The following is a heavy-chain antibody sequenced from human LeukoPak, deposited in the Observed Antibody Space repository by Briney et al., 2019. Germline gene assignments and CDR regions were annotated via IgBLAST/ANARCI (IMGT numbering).Heavy chain of an antibody. Sequence: GGSLRLSCAASGFSFSDYAMAWVRQAPGKGLEWVSVITGSGGVTHYAGSVKGRFTISRDKSKNTLYLQMNNLRVEDTARYYCAKDGLYYDGSTHIYYFDYWGQGTLVAVSS. D-gene: IGHD3-22*01. CDR2: ITGSGGVT. V-gene: IGHV3-23*01. CDR3: AKDGLYYDGSTHIYYFDY. CDR1: GFSFSDYA. J-gene: IGHJ4*02.